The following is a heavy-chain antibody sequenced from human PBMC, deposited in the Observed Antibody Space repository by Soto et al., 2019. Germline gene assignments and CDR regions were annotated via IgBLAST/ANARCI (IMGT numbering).Heavy chain of an antibody. Sequence: PGGSLRLSCAASGFTFSSYGMHWVRQAPGKGLEWVAVIWYDGSNKYYADSVKGRFTISRDNSKNTLYLQMNSLRAEDTAVYYCARDRYYYDSSGYPGSYWGQGTLVTVSS. V-gene: IGHV3-33*01. CDR1: GFTFSSYG. J-gene: IGHJ4*02. CDR2: IWYDGSNK. D-gene: IGHD3-22*01. CDR3: ARDRYYYDSSGYPGSY.